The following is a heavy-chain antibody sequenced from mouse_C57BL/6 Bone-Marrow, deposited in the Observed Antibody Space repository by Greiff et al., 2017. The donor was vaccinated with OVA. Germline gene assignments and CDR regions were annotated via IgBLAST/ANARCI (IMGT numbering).Heavy chain of an antibody. CDR3: ARGGFYYSNYVGWYFDV. CDR1: GYTFTSYW. CDR2: IHPNSGST. J-gene: IGHJ1*03. V-gene: IGHV1-64*01. D-gene: IGHD2-5*01. Sequence: QVQLQQPGAELVKPGASVKLSCKPSGYTFTSYWMHWVKQRPGQGLEWIGMIHPNSGSTNYNEKFKSKATLTVDKSSSTAYMQSSSLTSEDAAVYYCARGGFYYSNYVGWYFDVWGTGTTVTVSS.